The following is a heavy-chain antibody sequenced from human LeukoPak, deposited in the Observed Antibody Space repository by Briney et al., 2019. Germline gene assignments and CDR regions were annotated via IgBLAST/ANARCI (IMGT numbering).Heavy chain of an antibody. CDR3: ARIRGGYYSDY. V-gene: IGHV3-74*01. D-gene: IGHD3-16*01. CDR1: GFIFSNYW. CDR2: INSDGSDT. J-gene: IGHJ4*02. Sequence: GGSLRLSCAASGFIFSNYWMYWVHQAPGKGLVWVSRINSDGSDTTYADSVKGRFTISRDNAKNTLYLQMNSLRAEDTAVYYCARIRGGYYSDYWGQGTLVTVSS.